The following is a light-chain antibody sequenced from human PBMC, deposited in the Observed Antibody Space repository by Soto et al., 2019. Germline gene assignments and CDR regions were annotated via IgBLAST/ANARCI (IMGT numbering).Light chain of an antibody. CDR1: ISDVGGYKY. J-gene: IGLJ1*01. CDR3: NSFTSSSTYV. CDR2: EVS. V-gene: IGLV2-14*01. Sequence: QSVLTQPASLSGSPGQSITISCTGTISDVGGYKYVSWYQQHPGKAPKLIIYEVSNRPSGVSNRFSGSKSGNTASLTISGLQAEDETDYYCNSFTSSSTYVFGTGTKVTVL.